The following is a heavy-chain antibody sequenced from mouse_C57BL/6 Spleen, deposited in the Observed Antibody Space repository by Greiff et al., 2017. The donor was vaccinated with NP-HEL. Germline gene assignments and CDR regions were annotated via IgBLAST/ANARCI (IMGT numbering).Heavy chain of an antibody. Sequence: QVQLQQSGAELVRPGASVTLSCKASGYTFTDYEMHWVKQTPVHGLEWIGAIDPETGGTAYNQKFKGKAILTADKSSSTAYMELRSLTSEDSAVYYCTRGATVAPWFAYWGKGTLVTVSA. CDR2: IDPETGGT. CDR1: GYTFTDYE. CDR3: TRGATVAPWFAY. D-gene: IGHD1-1*01. V-gene: IGHV1-15*01. J-gene: IGHJ3*01.